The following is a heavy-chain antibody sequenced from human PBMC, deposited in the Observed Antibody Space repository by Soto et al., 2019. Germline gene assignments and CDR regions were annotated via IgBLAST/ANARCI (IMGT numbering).Heavy chain of an antibody. CDR2: INWNGGST. J-gene: IGHJ6*02. CDR3: AIGLQLWSFYYVLAV. D-gene: IGHD5-18*01. CDR1: GFTFDDYG. Sequence: GGSLRLSCAASGFTFDDYGMSWVRQAPGKGLEWVSGINWNGGSTGYADSVKGRFTISRDNAKNSLYLQMNSLRAEDTALYYCAIGLQLWSFYYVLAVCGQGTTVTGSS. V-gene: IGHV3-20*04.